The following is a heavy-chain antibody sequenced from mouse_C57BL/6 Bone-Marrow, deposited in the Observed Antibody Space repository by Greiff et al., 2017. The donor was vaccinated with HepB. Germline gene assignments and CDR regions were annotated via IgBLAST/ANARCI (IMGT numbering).Heavy chain of an antibody. CDR3: AKTDYGSSYSFDY. CDR1: GYTFTSYW. CDR2: IHPNSGST. J-gene: IGHJ2*01. D-gene: IGHD1-1*01. V-gene: IGHV1-64*01. Sequence: QVQLQQPGAELVKPGASVKLSCKASGYTFTSYWMHWVKQRPGQGLEWIGMIHPNSGSTNYNEKFKSKATLTVDKSSSTAYMQLSSLTSEDSAVYYGAKTDYGSSYSFDYWGQGTTLTVSS.